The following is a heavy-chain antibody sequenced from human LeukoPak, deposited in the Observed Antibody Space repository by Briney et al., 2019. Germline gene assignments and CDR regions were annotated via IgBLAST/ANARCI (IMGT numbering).Heavy chain of an antibody. CDR3: ARDYRQLDGGATPDY. CDR2: ISYDGSNK. D-gene: IGHD1-26*01. J-gene: IGHJ4*02. Sequence: QPGGSLRLSCAASGFTFSSYAMHWVRQAPGKGLEWVAVISYDGSNKYYADSVKGRFTISRDNSKNTLYLQMNSLRAEDTAVYYCARDYRQLDGGATPDYWGQGTLVTVSS. V-gene: IGHV3-30-3*01. CDR1: GFTFSSYA.